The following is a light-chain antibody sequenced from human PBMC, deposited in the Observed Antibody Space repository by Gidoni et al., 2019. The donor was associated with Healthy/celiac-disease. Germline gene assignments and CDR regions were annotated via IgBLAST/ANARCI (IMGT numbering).Light chain of an antibody. CDR2: QDS. J-gene: IGLJ3*02. CDR3: QAWDSSTAWV. CDR1: KVGDKY. V-gene: IGLV3-1*01. Sequence: SYQLTHPPSLSVPPGPTASITCSGDKVGDKYAGGDQQKPGQSPLLVIYQDSKRPSGIPERFSGSNAGNTATLTISGTQAMDEADYYCQAWDSSTAWVFGGGTKLTVL.